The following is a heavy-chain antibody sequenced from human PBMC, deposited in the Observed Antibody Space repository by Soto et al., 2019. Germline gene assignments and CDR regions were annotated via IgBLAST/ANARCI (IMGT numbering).Heavy chain of an antibody. Sequence: GGSLRLSCAASGFTFSSYAMSWVRQAPGKGLEWVSAISGSGGSTYYADSVKGRFTISRDNSKNTLYLQMNSLRAEDTAVYYCAKDITGYGAVANIDYWGQGTLVTVSS. CDR1: GFTFSSYA. J-gene: IGHJ4*02. CDR3: AKDITGYGAVANIDY. CDR2: ISGSGGST. D-gene: IGHD6-19*01. V-gene: IGHV3-23*01.